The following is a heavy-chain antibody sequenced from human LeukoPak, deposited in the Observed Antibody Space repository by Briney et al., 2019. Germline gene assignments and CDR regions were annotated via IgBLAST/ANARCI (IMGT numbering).Heavy chain of an antibody. Sequence: ASVKVSCKASGGTFSSYAISWVRQAPGQGLEWMGIINPSGGSTSYAQKFQGRVTMTRDTSTSTVYMELSSLRSEDTAVYYCARTGLGGYNYIPDPFDYWGQGTLVTVSS. J-gene: IGHJ4*02. D-gene: IGHD5-24*01. CDR3: ARTGLGGYNYIPDPFDY. V-gene: IGHV1-46*01. CDR1: GGTFSSYA. CDR2: INPSGGST.